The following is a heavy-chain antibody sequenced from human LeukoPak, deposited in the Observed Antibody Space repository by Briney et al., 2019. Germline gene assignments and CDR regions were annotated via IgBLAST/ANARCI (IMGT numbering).Heavy chain of an antibody. D-gene: IGHD6-13*01. CDR3: ARHVEGIAAAIDAFDI. Sequence: GESLKISCKGSGYSFTSYWIGWVRQMPGKGLEWMRIIYPGDSDTRYSPSFQGQVTISADKSISTAYLQWSSLKASDTAMYYCARHVEGIAAAIDAFDIWGQGTMVTVSS. CDR1: GYSFTSYW. CDR2: IYPGDSDT. V-gene: IGHV5-51*01. J-gene: IGHJ3*02.